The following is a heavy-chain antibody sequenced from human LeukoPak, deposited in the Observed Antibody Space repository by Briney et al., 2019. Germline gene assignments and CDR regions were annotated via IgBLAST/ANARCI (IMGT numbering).Heavy chain of an antibody. CDR3: ARERDYYDSSGKYSQNYYYYGMDV. CDR2: IDWDDDK. J-gene: IGHJ6*02. V-gene: IGHV2-70*11. CDR1: GLSLSTSGMS. Sequence: SGPALVKPTQTLTLTCTFSGLSLSTSGMSVSWIRQPPGKALEWLARIDWDDDKYYSTSLKTRLTISKDTSKNQVVLTMTNMDPVDTATYYCARERDYYDSSGKYSQNYYYYGMDVWGQGTTVTVSS. D-gene: IGHD3-22*01.